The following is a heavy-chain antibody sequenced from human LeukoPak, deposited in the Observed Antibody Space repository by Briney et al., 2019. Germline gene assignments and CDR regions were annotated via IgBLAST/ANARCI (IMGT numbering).Heavy chain of an antibody. V-gene: IGHV1-46*01. D-gene: IGHD2-2*01. Sequence: ASVKVSCKASGYTFTSYYMHWVRQAPGQGLEWKGIINPSGGSTSYAQKFQGRVTMTRDTSTSTVYMELSSLRSEDTAVYYCARDPIVVVPAATYDAFDIWGQGTMVTVSS. J-gene: IGHJ3*02. CDR2: INPSGGST. CDR3: ARDPIVVVPAATYDAFDI. CDR1: GYTFTSYY.